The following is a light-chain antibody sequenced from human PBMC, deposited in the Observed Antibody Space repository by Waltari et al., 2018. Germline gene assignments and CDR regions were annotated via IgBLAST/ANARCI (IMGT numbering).Light chain of an antibody. J-gene: IGKJ1*01. CDR2: DAS. CDR1: QDITNY. V-gene: IGKV1-39*01. CDR3: QQSYSTPRT. Sequence: DIQMTQSPSSLSASVGDRVTITCQASQDITNYLNWYQLKPGKAPKLLIYDASSLQSGVPSRFSGSGSGTDFTLTISSLQPEDFATYYCQQSYSTPRTFGQGTKVEIK.